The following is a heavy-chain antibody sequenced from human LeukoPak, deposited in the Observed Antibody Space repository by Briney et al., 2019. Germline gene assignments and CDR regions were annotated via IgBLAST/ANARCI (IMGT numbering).Heavy chain of an antibody. Sequence: GGSLRLSCVGSGSTFNGHWLTWVRQAAGRGLEWVASIKEDGRQAYYMDSVKDRFTISRDNSKKSLYLQMNSLRIEDTAVYYCAREWYDYGGDSEGYWGQGTLVSVSS. D-gene: IGHD4-23*01. CDR3: AREWYDYGGDSEGY. CDR1: GSTFNGHW. V-gene: IGHV3-7*01. CDR2: IKEDGRQA. J-gene: IGHJ4*02.